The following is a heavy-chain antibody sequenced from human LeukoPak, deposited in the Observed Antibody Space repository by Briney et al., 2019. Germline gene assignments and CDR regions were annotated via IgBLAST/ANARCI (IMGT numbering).Heavy chain of an antibody. V-gene: IGHV1-8*01. CDR2: MNPNSGNT. CDR3: ARVAAAQAGMDV. D-gene: IGHD6-13*01. Sequence: GASVKVSCKASGYTFTSYDIHWVRQATGQGLEWMGWMNPNSGNTGYAQKFQGRVTMTRNTSISTAYMELSSLRSEDTAVYYCARVAAAQAGMDVWGQGTTVTVSS. CDR1: GYTFTSYD. J-gene: IGHJ6*02.